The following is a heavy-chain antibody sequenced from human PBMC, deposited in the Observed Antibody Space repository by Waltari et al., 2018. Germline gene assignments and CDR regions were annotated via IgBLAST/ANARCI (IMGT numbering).Heavy chain of an antibody. CDR3: AREHVYGAARSPFDY. CDR2: INHSGST. Sequence: QVQLQQWGAGLLKPSETLSLTCAVYGGSFSGYYWSWIRQPPGKGLEWIGEINHSGSTNHNPSLKSRVTISVDTSKNQFSLKLSSVTAADTAVYYCAREHVYGAARSPFDYWGQGTLVTVSS. J-gene: IGHJ4*02. CDR1: GGSFSGYY. V-gene: IGHV4-34*01. D-gene: IGHD6-6*01.